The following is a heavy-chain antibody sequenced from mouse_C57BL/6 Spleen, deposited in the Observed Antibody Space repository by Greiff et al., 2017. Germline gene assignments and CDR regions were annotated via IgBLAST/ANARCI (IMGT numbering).Heavy chain of an antibody. CDR1: GYTFTSYG. J-gene: IGHJ3*01. CDR2: IYPRSGNT. V-gene: IGHV1-81*01. Sequence: VKLQQSGAELARPGASVKLSCKASGYTFTSYGISWVKQRTGQGLEWIGEIYPRSGNTYYNEKFKGKATLTADKSSSTAYMELRSLTSEDSAVYFCARRVYYGNYSFAYWGQGTLVTVSA. CDR3: ARRVYYGNYSFAY. D-gene: IGHD2-1*01.